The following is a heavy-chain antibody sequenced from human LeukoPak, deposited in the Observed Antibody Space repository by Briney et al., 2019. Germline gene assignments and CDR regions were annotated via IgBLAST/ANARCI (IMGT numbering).Heavy chain of an antibody. D-gene: IGHD5-12*01. Sequence: GGSLRLSYAASGFTFGRYWLHWVRQPPGKGLVWLSRLNADDKTTSYADSVKGRFTTSGDDARKTLYLQMNSLSAEDTAVYYCLTIVETTTGAFDIWGQGAMVTVSS. J-gene: IGHJ3*02. CDR3: LTIVETTTGAFDI. CDR2: LNADDKTT. V-gene: IGHV3-74*01. CDR1: GFTFGRYW.